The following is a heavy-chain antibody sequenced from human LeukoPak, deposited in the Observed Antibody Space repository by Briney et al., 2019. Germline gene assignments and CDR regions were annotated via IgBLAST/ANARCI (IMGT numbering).Heavy chain of an antibody. V-gene: IGHV4-39*07. Sequence: SETLSLTCTVSGGSITSSSYYWGWIRQPPGKGLEWIGSIYYSGSTYYNPSLKSRVTISVDTSKNQFSLKLSSVTAADTAVYYCARGVRGVMSYFDYWGQGTLVTVSS. CDR3: ARGVRGVMSYFDY. D-gene: IGHD3-10*01. CDR2: IYYSGST. J-gene: IGHJ4*02. CDR1: GGSITSSSYY.